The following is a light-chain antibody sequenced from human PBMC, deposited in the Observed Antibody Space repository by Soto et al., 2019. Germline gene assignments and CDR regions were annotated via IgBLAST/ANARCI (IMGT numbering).Light chain of an antibody. Sequence: MTQSPSSLSASVGDRVTITCRASQGISNYLAWYQQKPGQAPRLLIYRASTRATGIPARFSGSGSGTEFALTITSLQSEDCAVYYCQQYNNWPITFGQGTRLEI. CDR1: QGISNY. J-gene: IGKJ5*01. V-gene: IGKV3-15*01. CDR2: RAS. CDR3: QQYNNWPIT.